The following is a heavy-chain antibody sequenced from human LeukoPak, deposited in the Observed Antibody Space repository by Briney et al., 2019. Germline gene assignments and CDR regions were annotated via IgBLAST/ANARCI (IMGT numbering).Heavy chain of an antibody. Sequence: GGSLRLSCVASGSTFSSYWMHWVRQDPRKGLVWVSRISGDGRNINYADSVRGRFTISRDNAKNTLYLQMNSLRAEDTAVYYCARDSKRPSDIVVVPAATDYWGQGTLVTVSS. J-gene: IGHJ4*02. CDR3: ARDSKRPSDIVVVPAATDY. CDR2: ISGDGRNI. CDR1: GSTFSSYW. V-gene: IGHV3-74*01. D-gene: IGHD2-2*01.